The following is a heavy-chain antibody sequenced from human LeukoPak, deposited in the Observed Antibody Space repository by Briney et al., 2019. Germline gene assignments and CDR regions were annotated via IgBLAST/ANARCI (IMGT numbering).Heavy chain of an antibody. J-gene: IGHJ4*02. D-gene: IGHD6-6*01. CDR1: GGSISSYY. V-gene: IGHV4-59*01. CDR2: IYYSGSA. Sequence: PSETLSLTCTVSGGSISSYYWSWIRQPPGKGLEWIGYIYYSGSANYNPSLKSRVTISVDTSENQFSLKLSSVTAADTAVYYCARNIAARPFDYWGQGTLVTVSS. CDR3: ARNIAARPFDY.